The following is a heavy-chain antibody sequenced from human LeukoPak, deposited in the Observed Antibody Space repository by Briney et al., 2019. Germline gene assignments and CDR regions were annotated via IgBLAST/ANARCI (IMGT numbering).Heavy chain of an antibody. D-gene: IGHD6-19*01. Sequence: GGSLRLSCAASGFTFSGCSMNWVRQAPGKGLVWLSYISGSGSIIYYAGSVKGRFTISRDNAKNSLYLQMNSLRDEDTAVYYCARGDASGWSYWGQGTLVTVSS. CDR3: ARGDASGWSY. V-gene: IGHV3-48*02. CDR1: GFTFSGCS. CDR2: ISGSGSII. J-gene: IGHJ4*02.